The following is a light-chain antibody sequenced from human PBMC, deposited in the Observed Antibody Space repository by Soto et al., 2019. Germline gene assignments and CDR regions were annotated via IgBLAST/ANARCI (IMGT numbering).Light chain of an antibody. Sequence: QSVLTQSPSVSGAPGQRVTISCTGSSSNIGSTYDVQWYQQLPGTAPKLLIHGNTDRPSGVPDRFSGSKSGNSASLAITGLQADDEADYYCCSYTTSNTRQIDFGTGTKVTVL. J-gene: IGLJ1*01. CDR2: GNT. V-gene: IGLV1-40*01. CDR3: CSYTTSNTRQID. CDR1: SSNIGSTYD.